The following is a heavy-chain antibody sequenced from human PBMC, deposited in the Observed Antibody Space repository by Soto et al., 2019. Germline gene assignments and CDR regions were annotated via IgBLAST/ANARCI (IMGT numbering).Heavy chain of an antibody. V-gene: IGHV4-34*01. CDR2: INHSGST. CDR3: MGVSTVTTGVGYFDY. D-gene: IGHD4-4*01. Sequence: SETLSLTCAVYGGSFSGYYWSWIRQPPGKGLEWIGEINHSGSTNYNPSLKSRVTISVDTSKNQFSLKLSSVTAADTAVYYCMGVSTVTTGVGYFDYWGQGTLVTVSS. CDR1: GGSFSGYY. J-gene: IGHJ4*02.